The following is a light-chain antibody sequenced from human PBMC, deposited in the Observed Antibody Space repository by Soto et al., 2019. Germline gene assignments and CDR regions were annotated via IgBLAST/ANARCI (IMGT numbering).Light chain of an antibody. V-gene: IGLV2-14*03. CDR1: SSDLGGYNS. CDR3: GAYPGSPVV. CDR2: DVN. Sequence: QSVVTHPASVSGSPGQSITISGTGTSSDLGGYNSVSWYQHHPGKDPKLMIYDVNNRPPGVSYRFSGSKSGNTASLTISGLQSEDEADYYFGAYPGSPVVFGGWTKLTV. J-gene: IGLJ2*01.